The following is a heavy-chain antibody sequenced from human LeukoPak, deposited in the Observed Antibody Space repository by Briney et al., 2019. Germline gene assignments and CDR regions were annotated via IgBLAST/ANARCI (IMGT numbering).Heavy chain of an antibody. Sequence: SETLSLTCTVSGGSISSYYWSWIWQPPGKGLEWIGYIYYSGSTNYNPSLKSRVTISVDTSKNQFSLKLSSVTAADTAVYYCARGVIAVAGTDYYYYMDVWGKGTTVTVSS. D-gene: IGHD6-19*01. J-gene: IGHJ6*03. CDR1: GGSISSYY. CDR3: ARGVIAVAGTDYYYYMDV. V-gene: IGHV4-59*13. CDR2: IYYSGST.